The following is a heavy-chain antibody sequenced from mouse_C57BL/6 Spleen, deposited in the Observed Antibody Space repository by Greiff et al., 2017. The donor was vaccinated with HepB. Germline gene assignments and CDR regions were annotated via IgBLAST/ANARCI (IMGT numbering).Heavy chain of an antibody. J-gene: IGHJ1*03. V-gene: IGHV1-55*01. Sequence: VKLQQPGAELVKPGASVKMSCKASGYTFTSYWITWVKQRPGQGLEWIGDIYPGSGSTNYNEKFKSKATLTVDTSSSTAYMQLSSLTSEDSAVYYCARWGDWYFDVWGTGTTVTVSS. CDR1: GYTFTSYW. CDR2: IYPGSGST. CDR3: ARWGDWYFDV.